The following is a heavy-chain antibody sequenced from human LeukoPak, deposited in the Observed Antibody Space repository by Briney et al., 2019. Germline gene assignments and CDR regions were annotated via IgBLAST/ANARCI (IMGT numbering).Heavy chain of an antibody. CDR3: ARDVSGYDYFDP. V-gene: IGHV1-2*04. CDR1: GYTFTGYY. D-gene: IGHD5-12*01. J-gene: IGHJ5*02. Sequence: ASVKVSCKASGYTFTGYYMHWVRQAPGQGLEWMGWINPNSGGTNYAQKFQGWVTMTSDTSISTAYMELSRLRSDDTAVYYCARDVSGYDYFDPWGQGTLVTVSS. CDR2: INPNSGGT.